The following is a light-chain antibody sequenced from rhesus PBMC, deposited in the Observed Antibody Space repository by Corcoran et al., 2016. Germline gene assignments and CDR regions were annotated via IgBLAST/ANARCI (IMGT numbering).Light chain of an antibody. V-gene: IGKV1-21*01. J-gene: IGKJ3*01. Sequence: DIQMTQSPSSLSASVGDKVTITCRASQDISSWLAWYQQKPGNAPKLLIYKASSLQRGVPSRFSGSGSGTDFRLTISSLQPEDVTTYYCQQYSSSPFTFGPGTKLDIK. CDR1: QDISSW. CDR3: QQYSSSPFT. CDR2: KAS.